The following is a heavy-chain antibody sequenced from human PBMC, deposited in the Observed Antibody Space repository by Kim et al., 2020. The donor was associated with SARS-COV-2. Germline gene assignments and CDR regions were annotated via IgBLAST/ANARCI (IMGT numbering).Heavy chain of an antibody. CDR1: GFTFSSYS. CDR2: ISSSSSTI. J-gene: IGHJ4*02. V-gene: IGHV3-48*02. D-gene: IGHD1-26*01. CDR3: ARGWGEWWWELLLADY. Sequence: GGSLRLSCAASGFTFSSYSMNWVRQAPGKGLEWVSYISSSSSTIYYADSVKGRFTISRDNAKNSLYLQMNSLRDEDTAVYYCARGWGEWWWELLLADYWGQGTLVTVSS.